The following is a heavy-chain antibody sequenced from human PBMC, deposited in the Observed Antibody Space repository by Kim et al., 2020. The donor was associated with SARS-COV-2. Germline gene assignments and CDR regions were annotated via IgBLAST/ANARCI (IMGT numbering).Heavy chain of an antibody. V-gene: IGHV3-30*18. CDR1: GFTFSSYG. J-gene: IGHJ5*02. D-gene: IGHD3-3*01. Sequence: GSLRLSCAASGFTFSSYGMHWVRQAPGKGLEWVAVISYDGSNKYYADSVKGRFTISRDNSKNTLYLQMNSLRAEDTAVYYCAKGRDFWSCLSLNWYDPWGQGTLVTVSS. CDR2: ISYDGSNK. CDR3: AKGRDFWSCLSLNWYDP.